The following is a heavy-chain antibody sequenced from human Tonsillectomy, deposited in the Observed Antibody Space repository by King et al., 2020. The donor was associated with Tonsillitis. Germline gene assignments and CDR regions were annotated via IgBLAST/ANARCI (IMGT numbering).Heavy chain of an antibody. CDR2: ISYDGSNK. Sequence: VQLVESGGGVVQPGRSLRLSCAAAGFTFSTYGIHWVRQAPGKGLEWVALISYDGSNKYYADTVSGRFTISRDTSKNTVYLQMTSLRAEDTAVYYCARAYYYDTSRTPDYWGQGTLITVSS. CDR3: ARAYYYDTSRTPDY. J-gene: IGHJ4*02. CDR1: GFTFSTYG. V-gene: IGHV3-30*03. D-gene: IGHD3-22*01.